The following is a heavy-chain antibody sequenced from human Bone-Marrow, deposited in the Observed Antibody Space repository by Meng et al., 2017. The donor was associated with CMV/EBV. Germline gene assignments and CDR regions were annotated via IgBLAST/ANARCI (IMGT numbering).Heavy chain of an antibody. Sequence: GGSLRLSCAASGFTFDDYAMHWVRQAPGKGLEWVSGISWNSGSIGYADSVMGRFTISRDNAKNSLYLQMNSLRAKDTALYYCAKDTNYYCSGEGFDAFDIWGQGTMVTVSS. V-gene: IGHV3-9*01. CDR3: AKDTNYYCSGEGFDAFDI. CDR1: GFTFDDYA. J-gene: IGHJ3*02. D-gene: IGHD3-10*01. CDR2: ISWNSGSI.